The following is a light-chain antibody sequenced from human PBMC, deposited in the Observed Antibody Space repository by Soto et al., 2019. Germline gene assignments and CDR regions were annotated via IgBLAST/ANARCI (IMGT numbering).Light chain of an antibody. CDR2: KAS. CDR1: QNINNL. Sequence: DIQMTQSPSTLSASVGGRVTISCRASQNINNLLAWYQQKPGKVPKLLIYKASSLESGVPSRFSGSGSGTDFTLTISSLQPDDFATYYCQHYYTYLYTFGQGTKLEIK. CDR3: QHYYTYLYT. V-gene: IGKV1-5*03. J-gene: IGKJ2*01.